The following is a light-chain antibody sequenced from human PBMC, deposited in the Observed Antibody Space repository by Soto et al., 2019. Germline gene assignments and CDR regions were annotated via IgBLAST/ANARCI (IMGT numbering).Light chain of an antibody. CDR1: QDITNY. V-gene: IGKV1-33*01. J-gene: IGKJ4*01. Sequence: DSQITQSPSSLSASVGDRVTITCQASQDITNYLNWYQQKPGKAPQLLIYDASNLETGVPSRFSGSGSGTDFTFTISSLQPEDIATYYCQQYDYLPLTFGGGTKVDIK. CDR2: DAS. CDR3: QQYDYLPLT.